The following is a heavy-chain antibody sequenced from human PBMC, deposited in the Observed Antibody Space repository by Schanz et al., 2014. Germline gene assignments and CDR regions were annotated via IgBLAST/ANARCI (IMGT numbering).Heavy chain of an antibody. J-gene: IGHJ6*02. V-gene: IGHV4-59*01. CDR2: IYYSGST. CDR3: ARGLGYCSSTSCYDPYYYYGMDV. D-gene: IGHD2-2*01. Sequence: QVQLQESGPGLVKPSETLSLTCTVSGGSISSFYWSWIRQPPGKGLEWIANIYYSGSTNYNPSLKSRVTISADTSKNQFSLKMRSVTAADTAVYYCARGLGYCSSTSCYDPYYYYGMDVWGQGTTVTVSS. CDR1: GGSISSFY.